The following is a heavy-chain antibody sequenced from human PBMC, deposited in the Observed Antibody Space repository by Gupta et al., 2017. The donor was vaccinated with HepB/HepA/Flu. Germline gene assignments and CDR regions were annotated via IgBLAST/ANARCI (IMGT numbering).Heavy chain of an antibody. Sequence: QVQLVQSGAEVKKPGASVKVSCKASGYTFISYDIHWVRQATGQGLEWMGWMNPNYGSTGYTQKFRGRVAMTRRTSMSTAYMELSSLTSEDTAVYYCARYENNALHIWGQGTMVTVSS. V-gene: IGHV1-8*01. J-gene: IGHJ3*02. CDR2: MNPNYGST. CDR3: ARYENNALHI. CDR1: GYTFISYD. D-gene: IGHD1/OR15-1a*01.